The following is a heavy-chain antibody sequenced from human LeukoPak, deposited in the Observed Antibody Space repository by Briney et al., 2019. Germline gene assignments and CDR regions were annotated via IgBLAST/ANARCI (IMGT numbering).Heavy chain of an antibody. CDR3: ARAGFYCSGGGCYSPYFDY. V-gene: IGHV4-59*08. D-gene: IGHD2-15*01. CDR1: GGSISSYY. Sequence: SETLTLTCTVSGGSISSYYWSWIRQPPGKGLEWIGYIYYSGSTNYNPSLKSRVTISVDTSKNQFSLKLSSVTAADTAVYYCARAGFYCSGGGCYSPYFDYWDQGTLVTVSS. J-gene: IGHJ4*02. CDR2: IYYSGST.